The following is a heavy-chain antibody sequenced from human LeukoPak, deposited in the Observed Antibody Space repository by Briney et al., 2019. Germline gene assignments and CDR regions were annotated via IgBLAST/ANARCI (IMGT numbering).Heavy chain of an antibody. V-gene: IGHV1-24*01. Sequence: ASVKVSSKVSGYTLTESSMHWVRQAPGKGLEWMGGFDPEDGEAIYAQKFQGRVTMTADTSTDTAYMELSSLRSEDTAVYYCATVPKRRDYYDSSGYYSYFDYWGQGTLVTVSS. CDR3: ATVPKRRDYYDSSGYYSYFDY. D-gene: IGHD3-22*01. CDR2: FDPEDGEA. J-gene: IGHJ4*02. CDR1: GYTLTESS.